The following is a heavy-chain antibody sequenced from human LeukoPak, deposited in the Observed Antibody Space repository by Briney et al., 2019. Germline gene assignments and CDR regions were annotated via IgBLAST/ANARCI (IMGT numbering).Heavy chain of an antibody. V-gene: IGHV3-23*01. CDR1: GFTFSSYA. CDR3: AKHFCTGLDCSLFDS. Sequence: GGSLRLSCAASGFTFSSYAMSWVRQAPGKGLEWVSAISGSGGSTHYADSVKGRFIISRDNSKNTLSLQLNSLRPEDTALYYCAKHFCTGLDCSLFDSWGQGTLVTVSS. CDR2: ISGSGGST. J-gene: IGHJ4*02. D-gene: IGHD3/OR15-3a*01.